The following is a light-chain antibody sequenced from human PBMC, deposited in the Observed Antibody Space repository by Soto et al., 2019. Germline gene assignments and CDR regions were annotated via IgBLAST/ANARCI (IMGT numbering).Light chain of an antibody. V-gene: IGLV2-14*01. CDR3: SSYTSSSTLV. CDR2: DVN. Sequence: QSVLTQPASVSGSPGQSITISCTGTSSDVGGYSYVSWYQQHAGKAPELMIYDVNNRPSGVSNRFSGSKSGDTASLTISGLQAEDEAYYYCSSYTSSSTLVFGGGTQLTVL. J-gene: IGLJ7*01. CDR1: SSDVGGYSY.